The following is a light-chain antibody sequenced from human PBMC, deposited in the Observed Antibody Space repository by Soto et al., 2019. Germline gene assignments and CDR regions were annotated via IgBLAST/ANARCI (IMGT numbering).Light chain of an antibody. V-gene: IGKV3-20*01. J-gene: IGKJ4*01. CDR1: ESVSRN. CDR3: QQYGSLPPT. Sequence: EVVMTQSPATLSVSPGERATVSCRASESVSRNLAWYQQKPGQAPRLLIYGASSRATGIPDRFSGSGSGTDFTLTISRLEPEDFAVYYCQQYGSLPPTFGGGTKVDI. CDR2: GAS.